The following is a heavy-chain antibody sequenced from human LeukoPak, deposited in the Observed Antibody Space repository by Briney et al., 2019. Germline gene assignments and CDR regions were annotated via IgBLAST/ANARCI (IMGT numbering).Heavy chain of an antibody. D-gene: IGHD1-26*01. CDR3: ARRSSGSPPYYFGY. CDR2: INSDGSST. J-gene: IGHJ4*02. Sequence: GGSLRLSCAASGLTFSSYWMHWVRQAPGKGLVWVSRINSDGSSTSYADSVKGRFTISRDNAKNTLYLQMNSLRAEDTAVYYCARRSSGSPPYYFGYWGQGTLVTVSS. V-gene: IGHV3-74*01. CDR1: GLTFSSYW.